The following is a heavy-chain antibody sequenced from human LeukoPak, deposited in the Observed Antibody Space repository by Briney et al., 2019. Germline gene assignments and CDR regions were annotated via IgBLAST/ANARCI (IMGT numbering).Heavy chain of an antibody. CDR2: IYYSGST. V-gene: IGHV4-31*11. J-gene: IGHJ4*02. CDR3: ARGYGSGSYYIGRPYFDY. D-gene: IGHD3-10*01. CDR1: GGSISSGGYS. Sequence: TSETLSLTCAVSGGSISSGGYSWSWIRQPRGEGLEWIGYIYYSGSTYYNPSLKSRVTISVATSKNQFSLKLSSVTAAATAAYYCARGYGSGSYYIGRPYFDYWGQGTLVTVSS.